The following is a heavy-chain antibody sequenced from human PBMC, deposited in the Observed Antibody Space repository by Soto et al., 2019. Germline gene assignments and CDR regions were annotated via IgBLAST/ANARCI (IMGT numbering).Heavy chain of an antibody. Sequence: SSETLSLTCTVSGGSVSSGSYYWSWIRQPPGKGLEWIGYIYYSGSTNYNPSLKSRVTISVDTSKNQFSLKLSSVTAADTAVYYCASLYYDFWSGKDYYGMDVWGQGTTVTVSS. CDR1: GGSVSSGSYY. CDR2: IYYSGST. CDR3: ASLYYDFWSGKDYYGMDV. V-gene: IGHV4-61*01. J-gene: IGHJ6*02. D-gene: IGHD3-3*01.